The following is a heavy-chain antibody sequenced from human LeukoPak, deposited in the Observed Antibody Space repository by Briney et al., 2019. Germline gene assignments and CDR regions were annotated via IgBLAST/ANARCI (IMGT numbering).Heavy chain of an antibody. D-gene: IGHD6-19*01. Sequence: PGGSLRLSCAASGFTFNTYVMNWVRQAPGKGLEWVSSMTTISTLMYYAASVKGRFTVSRDNAKNSLYLQMNSLRAEDTTVYYCTRARVVTVPGTADYYFYMDVWGRGTTVTVSS. CDR1: GFTFNTYV. CDR2: MTTISTLM. V-gene: IGHV3-21*01. J-gene: IGHJ6*03. CDR3: TRARVVTVPGTADYYFYMDV.